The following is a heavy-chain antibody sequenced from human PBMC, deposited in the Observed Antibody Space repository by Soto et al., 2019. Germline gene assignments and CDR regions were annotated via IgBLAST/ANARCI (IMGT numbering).Heavy chain of an antibody. D-gene: IGHD3-16*02. CDR1: GYSVTSYA. V-gene: IGHV1-3*01. CDR2: FDAGYGDT. CDR3: ARDYDYVWGSYRLDHYYFGMDV. J-gene: IGHJ6*02. Sequence: GFSVKGSCRVSGYSVTSYALHWVRHVPGHSIEWMGWFDAGYGDTKYSQKFHGRVTINRDTSASTAYLEINSLRSEDTAVYYCARDYDYVWGSYRLDHYYFGMDVWGQGTTVTVSS.